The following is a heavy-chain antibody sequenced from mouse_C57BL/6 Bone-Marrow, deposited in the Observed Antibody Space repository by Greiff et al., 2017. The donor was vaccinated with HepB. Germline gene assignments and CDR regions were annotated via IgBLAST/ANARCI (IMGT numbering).Heavy chain of an antibody. J-gene: IGHJ2*01. CDR1: GYPFTSYW. V-gene: IGHV1-55*01. D-gene: IGHD2-4*01. CDR3: ARDLMITNYVDY. Sequence: QVQLQQPGAELVKPGASVKMSCKASGYPFTSYWITWVKQRPVQGLEWIGDIYPGSGSTNYNEKFQSKATLTVDTSSSTAYMQRSSLTSEDSAVYYCARDLMITNYVDYGGKGTTRTGSS. CDR2: IYPGSGST.